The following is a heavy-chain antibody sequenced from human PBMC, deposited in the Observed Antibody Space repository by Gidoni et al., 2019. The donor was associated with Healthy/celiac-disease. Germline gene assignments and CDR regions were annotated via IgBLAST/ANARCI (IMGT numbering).Heavy chain of an antibody. V-gene: IGHV3-30*18. J-gene: IGHJ4*02. CDR3: AKVKDPYIEPAAVDY. CDR1: GFTFSSYG. D-gene: IGHD2-2*01. Sequence: QVQLVESGGGVVQPGRSLRLSCAASGFTFSSYGMHWVRQAPGKGLEWVAVISYDGSNKYYADSVKGRFTISRDNSKNTLYLQMNSLRAEDTAVYYCAKVKDPYIEPAAVDYWGQGTLVTVSS. CDR2: ISYDGSNK.